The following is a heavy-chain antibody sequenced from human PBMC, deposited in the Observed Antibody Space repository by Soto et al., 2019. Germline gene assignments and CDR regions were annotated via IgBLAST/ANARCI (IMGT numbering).Heavy chain of an antibody. CDR3: AREYRSGGSCYSDYYYYGMDV. V-gene: IGHV1-69*12. Sequence: QVQLVQSGAEVKKPGSSVKVSCKASGGTFSSYAISWVRQAPGQGLEWMGGIIPIFGTANYAQKFQGRVTMTADESTSTAYMELSSLRSEDTAVYYCAREYRSGGSCYSDYYYYGMDVWGQGTTVTVSS. J-gene: IGHJ6*02. CDR2: IIPIFGTA. CDR1: GGTFSSYA. D-gene: IGHD2-15*01.